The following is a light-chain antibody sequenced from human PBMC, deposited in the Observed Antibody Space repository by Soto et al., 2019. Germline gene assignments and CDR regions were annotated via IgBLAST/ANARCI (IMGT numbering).Light chain of an antibody. J-gene: IGKJ4*01. CDR2: DAS. Sequence: EIGLTQSPATLSLSPGERATLSCRASQSVSRHLAWYQQKPGQAPRLLIYDASDRATGIPARFSGSGSGTDFTLTISSLDPEDFAVYYCQQRSNWPPVTFGGGTKVHIK. V-gene: IGKV3-11*01. CDR3: QQRSNWPPVT. CDR1: QSVSRH.